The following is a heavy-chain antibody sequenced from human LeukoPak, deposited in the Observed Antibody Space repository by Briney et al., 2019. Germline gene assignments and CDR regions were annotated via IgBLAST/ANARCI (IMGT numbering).Heavy chain of an antibody. V-gene: IGHV1-69*13. D-gene: IGHD3-22*01. CDR3: ARVPVYYYDSSGHPDGAFDY. Sequence: ASVKVSCKASGCTFSSYAISWVRQAPGQGLEWMGGIIPIFGTANYAQKFQGRVTITADESTSTAYMELSSLRSEDTAVYYCARVPVYYYDSSGHPDGAFDYWGQGTLVTVSS. J-gene: IGHJ4*02. CDR1: GCTFSSYA. CDR2: IIPIFGTA.